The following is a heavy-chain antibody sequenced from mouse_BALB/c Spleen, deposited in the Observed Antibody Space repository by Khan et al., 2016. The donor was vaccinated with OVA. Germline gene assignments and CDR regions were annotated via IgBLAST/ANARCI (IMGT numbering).Heavy chain of an antibody. V-gene: IGHV1S137*01. D-gene: IGHD2-3*01. CDR1: GYTFTDYA. CDR3: ARPAYDCYYDY. CDR2: ISTYYGNT. J-gene: IGHJ2*01. Sequence: QVQLQQSGPELVRPGVSVKISCKGSGYTFTDYAVHWMKQSHAKSLEWIGIISTYYGNTNYNQKFKGKATMTVDKYSSTAYMELARLTYEDSAIYYCARPAYDCYYDYWGQGTTLTVSS.